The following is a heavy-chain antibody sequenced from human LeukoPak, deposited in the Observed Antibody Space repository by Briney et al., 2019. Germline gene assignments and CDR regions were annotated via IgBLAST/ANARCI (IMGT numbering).Heavy chain of an antibody. CDR3: ARVGELSHYYYYYYMDV. V-gene: IGHV4-59*01. CDR1: SGSTSSYY. D-gene: IGHD3-10*01. CDR2: INYSGST. J-gene: IGHJ6*03. Sequence: SETLPLTCTVSSGSTSSYYWSWIRQPPGKGLEWIGYINYSGSTYNPSLKSRVTMSVDTSKNQFSLKLSSVTAADTAVYYCARVGELSHYYYYYYMDVWGKGTTVTVSS.